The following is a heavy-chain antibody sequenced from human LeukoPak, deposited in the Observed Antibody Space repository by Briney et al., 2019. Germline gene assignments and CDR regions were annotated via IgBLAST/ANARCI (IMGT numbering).Heavy chain of an antibody. CDR3: ARLQVTAAAVDYYYYGMDV. J-gene: IGHJ6*02. V-gene: IGHV1-18*01. CDR2: ISAYNGNT. D-gene: IGHD6-13*01. CDR1: GYTFTSHG. Sequence: ASVKVSCKASGYTFTSHGISWVRQAPGQGLEWMGWISAYNGNTNYAQKLQGRVTMTTDTSTSTAYMELRSLRSDDTAVYYCARLQVTAAAVDYYYYGMDVWGQGTTVTASS.